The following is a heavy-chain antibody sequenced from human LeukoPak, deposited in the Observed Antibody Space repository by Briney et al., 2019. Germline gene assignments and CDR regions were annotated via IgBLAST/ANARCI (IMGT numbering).Heavy chain of an antibody. V-gene: IGHV4-31*03. CDR3: ARGLWDIVVVPSAKFDL. CDR2: IYYSGST. Sequence: PSQTLSLTCTVSGGPINTGGYYWTWIRQHPAKGLEWIGYIYYSGSTYYNPSLKSRVTISLDTSKNQFSLKLTSVTAADTAVYYCARGLWDIVVVPSAKFDLWGRGTLVTVSS. D-gene: IGHD2-2*01. J-gene: IGHJ2*01. CDR1: GGPINTGGYY.